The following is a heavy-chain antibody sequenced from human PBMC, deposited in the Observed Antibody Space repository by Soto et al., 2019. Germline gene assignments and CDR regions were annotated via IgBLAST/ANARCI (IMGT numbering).Heavy chain of an antibody. V-gene: IGHV4-4*02. CDR2: IYYSGTT. Sequence: SVTLSLTCAVSGWSSTHDNLRNWARPPPGKGLEWIGDIYYSGTTNDNPSLKSRVTISVDTSKNQFSLKLSSVTAADTAVYYCARDRVATTLYYYYYGMDVWGQGTTVTVSS. CDR3: ARDRVATTLYYYYYGMDV. CDR1: GWSSTHDNL. J-gene: IGHJ6*02. D-gene: IGHD5-12*01.